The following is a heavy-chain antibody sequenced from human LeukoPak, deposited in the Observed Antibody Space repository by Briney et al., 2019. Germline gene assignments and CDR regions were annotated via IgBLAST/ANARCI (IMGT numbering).Heavy chain of an antibody. V-gene: IGHV1-2*06. CDR3: ARGFTDCSNGVCYSGDYYYFMDV. CDR1: GYTFTDYY. D-gene: IGHD2-8*01. Sequence: RASVKVSCKASGYTFTDYYMHWVRQAPGQGLEWMGRINPNNGVTNYPQKFQGRVTMTRDTYISTAYMELSSLRSDDTAIYYCARGFTDCSNGVCYSGDYYYFMDVWGTGTTVTVSS. CDR2: INPNNGVT. J-gene: IGHJ6*03.